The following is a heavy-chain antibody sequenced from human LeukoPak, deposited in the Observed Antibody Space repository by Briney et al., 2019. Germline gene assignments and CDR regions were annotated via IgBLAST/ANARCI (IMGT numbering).Heavy chain of an antibody. Sequence: GGSLRLSCAASGFTFSNYGMHWVRQAPGKGLEGVAVVWFDGTNKYYADSVKARFTVSRDNSKNALYLQMNSLREEDTAVYYCARRLYCSGTNCYTGPDAFDIWGQGTMVTVSS. CDR2: VWFDGTNK. J-gene: IGHJ3*02. V-gene: IGHV3-33*08. CDR3: ARRLYCSGTNCYTGPDAFDI. CDR1: GFTFSNYG. D-gene: IGHD2-2*02.